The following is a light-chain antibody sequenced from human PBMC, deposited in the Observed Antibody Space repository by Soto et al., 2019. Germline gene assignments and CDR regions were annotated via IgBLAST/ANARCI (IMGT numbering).Light chain of an antibody. CDR2: ANN. CDR1: SSNIGAGYD. V-gene: IGLV1-40*01. Sequence: QSVLTQPPSVSGAPGQRVTISCTGSSSNIGAGYDVHWYQQLPGTAPKLLIYANNNRPSGVPDRFSGSKSGTSASLAITGLQAEDEADYYCQSYDSSLSGHVVFGGGTK. J-gene: IGLJ2*01. CDR3: QSYDSSLSGHVV.